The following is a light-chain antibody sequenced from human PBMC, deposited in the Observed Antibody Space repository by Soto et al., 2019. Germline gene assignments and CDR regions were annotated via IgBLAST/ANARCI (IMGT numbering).Light chain of an antibody. CDR2: WAS. CDR3: QQYYTLPLT. CDR1: QTVLYHSNNWHY. V-gene: IGKV4-1*01. J-gene: IGKJ4*01. Sequence: DIVLTQSPDSLAVSLGERATISCKSSQTVLYHSNNWHYLAWYQHKAGQPPKLLLYWASTRQSGIPDRFSGSGSGTDFTLTIDSLQAEDAAVYYCQQYYTLPLTFGGGTKVEIK.